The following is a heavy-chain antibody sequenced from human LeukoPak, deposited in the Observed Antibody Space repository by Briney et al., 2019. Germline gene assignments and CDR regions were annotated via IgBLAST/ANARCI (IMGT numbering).Heavy chain of an antibody. J-gene: IGHJ2*01. V-gene: IGHV3-48*03. Sequence: GESLKISCAASGFTFSSFEMNWVRQAPGKGLEWVSYISSGGNTIFYADSVKGRFTISRDNAKNSLYLQMNSLRAEDTALYYCARGCSTTSCYYWYFDLWGRGTLVTVSS. CDR1: GFTFSSFE. D-gene: IGHD2-2*01. CDR2: ISSGGNTI. CDR3: ARGCSTTSCYYWYFDL.